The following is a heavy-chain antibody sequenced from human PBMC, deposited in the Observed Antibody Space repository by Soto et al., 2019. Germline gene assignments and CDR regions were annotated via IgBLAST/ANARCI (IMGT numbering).Heavy chain of an antibody. J-gene: IGHJ6*02. Sequence: GESLKISCKGSGYSFTSYWISWVRQMPGKGLEWMGRIDPSDSYTNYSPSFQGHVTISADKSISTAYLQWSSLKASDTAMYYCAREDTAMSGWGDENYYCGMDVWGQGTTVTVSS. CDR2: IDPSDSYT. D-gene: IGHD5-18*01. CDR3: AREDTAMSGWGDENYYCGMDV. CDR1: GYSFTSYW. V-gene: IGHV5-10-1*01.